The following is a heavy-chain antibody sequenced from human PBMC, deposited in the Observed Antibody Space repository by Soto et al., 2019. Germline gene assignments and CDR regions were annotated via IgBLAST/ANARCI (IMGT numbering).Heavy chain of an antibody. CDR1: GGTFSSYA. J-gene: IGHJ6*02. V-gene: IGHV1-69*12. Sequence: QVQLVQSGAEVKKPGSSVKVSCKASGGTFSSYAISWVRQAPGQGLERMGGIIPIFGTANYAQKFQGRVTITADEARSTAYMELSSLRSEDTAVYYCARGTIFGVVEDYDYGMDVWGQGTTVTVSS. CDR3: ARGTIFGVVEDYDYGMDV. CDR2: IIPIFGTA. D-gene: IGHD3-3*01.